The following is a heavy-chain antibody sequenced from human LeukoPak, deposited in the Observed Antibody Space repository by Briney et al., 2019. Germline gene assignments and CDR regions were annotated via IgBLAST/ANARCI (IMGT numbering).Heavy chain of an antibody. J-gene: IGHJ4*02. Sequence: GGSLRLSCAASGFTFTTYAMSWVRQAPGKGLEWVSSISGSGGSTYYADSVKGRFTISRDNSKNTLYVQMNSLRAEDTAVYYCAKDLPGFFDYWGQGTLVTVSS. CDR3: AKDLPGFFDY. CDR1: GFTFTTYA. V-gene: IGHV3-23*01. CDR2: ISGSGGST.